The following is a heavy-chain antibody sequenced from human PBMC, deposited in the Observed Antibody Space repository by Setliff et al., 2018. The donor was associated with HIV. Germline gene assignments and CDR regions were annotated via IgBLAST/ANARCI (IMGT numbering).Heavy chain of an antibody. Sequence: SETLSLTCTVSGGSISSSNYYWGWIRQPPGKGLEWIGSIYYSGSTYYNPSLKSRVTISVDTSKNQFSLKLSSVTAADTAVYYCARGTIAAAGTLQFDYWGQGTLVTVSS. CDR1: GGSISSSNYY. V-gene: IGHV4-39*07. D-gene: IGHD6-13*01. CDR3: ARGTIAAAGTLQFDY. CDR2: IYYSGST. J-gene: IGHJ4*02.